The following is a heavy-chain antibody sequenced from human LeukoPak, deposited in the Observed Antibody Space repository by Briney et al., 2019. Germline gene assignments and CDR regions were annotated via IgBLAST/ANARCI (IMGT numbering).Heavy chain of an antibody. CDR2: ISSSSSYI. Sequence: GGSLRLSCAASGFTFSSYSMNWVRQAPGKGLEWVSSISSSSSYIYYADSVKGRFTLSRDNAKNSLSLEMNSLRAEDTAVYYCARENSYGDSNDDYYYGMDVWGQGTTVTVSS. J-gene: IGHJ6*02. CDR3: ARENSYGDSNDDYYYGMDV. CDR1: GFTFSSYS. V-gene: IGHV3-21*04. D-gene: IGHD4-17*01.